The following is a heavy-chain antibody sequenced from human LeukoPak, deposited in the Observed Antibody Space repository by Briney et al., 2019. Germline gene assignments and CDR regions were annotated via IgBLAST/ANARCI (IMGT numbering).Heavy chain of an antibody. CDR1: TXXW. Sequence: TXXWIGWVRQMPGKGLEWMGIIYPGDSDTRYSPSFQGQVSISADKSISTAYLQWSSLKASDTAMYYCARRGYGGNLGAFDIWGQGTMVTVSS. J-gene: IGHJ3*02. V-gene: IGHV5-51*01. D-gene: IGHD4-23*01. CDR2: IYPGDSDT. CDR3: ARRGYGGNLGAFDI.